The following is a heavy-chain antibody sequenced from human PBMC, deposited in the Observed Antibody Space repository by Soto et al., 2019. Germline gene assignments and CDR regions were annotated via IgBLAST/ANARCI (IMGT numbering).Heavy chain of an antibody. CDR2: IYYSGST. CDR3: ARHVLSSGWYGRVNWFDP. Sequence: PSETLSLTCTVSGVSISSSSYYWGWIRQPPGKGLEWIGSIYYSGSTYYNPSLKSRVTISVDTSKNQFSLKLSSVTAADTAVYYCARHVLSSGWYGRVNWFDPWGQGTLVTVSS. V-gene: IGHV4-39*01. J-gene: IGHJ5*02. D-gene: IGHD6-19*01. CDR1: GVSISSSSYY.